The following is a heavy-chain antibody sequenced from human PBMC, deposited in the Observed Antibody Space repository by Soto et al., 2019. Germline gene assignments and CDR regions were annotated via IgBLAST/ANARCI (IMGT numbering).Heavy chain of an antibody. CDR3: ARVHASLYDFLPGSVSPVGAFYI. CDR1: GFTFRSDS. D-gene: IGHD3-9*01. CDR2: ISSSSSTI. V-gene: IGHV3-48*01. Sequence: PGGSLRLSCAASGFTFRSDSMNWVRQAPGKGLERVSYISSSSSTIYYADSVKGRFTISRDNAKNSLYLQMNSLRAEDTAVYYCARVHASLYDFLPGSVSPVGAFYIWGQGTMVTVSS. J-gene: IGHJ3*02.